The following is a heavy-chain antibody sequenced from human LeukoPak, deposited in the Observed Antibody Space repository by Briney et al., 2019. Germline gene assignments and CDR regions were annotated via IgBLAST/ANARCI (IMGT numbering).Heavy chain of an antibody. CDR3: AKGQNYYGSGSSFDY. CDR1: GFTFSSYA. Sequence: GGSLRLSCAASGFTFSSYAMSWVRQAPGKGLEWVSAISGSGGSTYYADSVKGRFTISRDNSKNTLYLQMNSLRAEDTAVYYCAKGQNYYGSGSSFDYWGQGTLVTVSS. CDR2: ISGSGGST. V-gene: IGHV3-23*01. D-gene: IGHD3-10*01. J-gene: IGHJ4*02.